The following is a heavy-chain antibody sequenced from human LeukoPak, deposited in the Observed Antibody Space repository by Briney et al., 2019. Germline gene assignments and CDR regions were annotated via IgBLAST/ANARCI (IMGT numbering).Heavy chain of an antibody. CDR3: ARGGSTVTPGLLWFDP. V-gene: IGHV4-59*11. D-gene: IGHD4-17*01. CDR1: GGSISSHY. CDR2: IYYSGST. J-gene: IGHJ5*02. Sequence: SETLSLTCSVSGGSISSHYWSWIRQPPGKGLEWIGYIYYSGSTKYNPSLKSRVTISVDTSKNQFSLKLSSVTAADTAVYYCARGGSTVTPGLLWFDPWGQGTLVTVSS.